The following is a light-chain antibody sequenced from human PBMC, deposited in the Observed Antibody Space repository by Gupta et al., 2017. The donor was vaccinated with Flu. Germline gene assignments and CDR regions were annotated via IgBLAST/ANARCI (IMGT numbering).Light chain of an antibody. Sequence: SYELPQPPSVSVSPGQTASITCSGDKLGDKYVCWYHQKPGQPPVLIIHQDTKRPSGIPERFSGSNSGNTATLTISGTQAVDEADYYCQVWDSGTYVFGTGTKVTVL. CDR1: KLGDKY. CDR2: QDT. V-gene: IGLV3-1*01. CDR3: QVWDSGTYV. J-gene: IGLJ1*01.